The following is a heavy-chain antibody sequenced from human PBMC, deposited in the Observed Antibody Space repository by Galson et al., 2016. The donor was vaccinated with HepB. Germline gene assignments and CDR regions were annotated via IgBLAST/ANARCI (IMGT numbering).Heavy chain of an antibody. D-gene: IGHD3-10*01. J-gene: IGHJ4*02. CDR1: GYSFTTYP. V-gene: IGHV7-4-1*02. CDR3: ASSSGSSLAF. CDR2: INTDTGSP. Sequence: SVKVSCKASGYSFTTYPINWVRQAPGQGLEWTGWINTDTGSPAYAQGFTGRYVFSLDSSVSTAYLQIINLKTEDTAVYFCASSSGSSLAFWGQGSLVTVSS.